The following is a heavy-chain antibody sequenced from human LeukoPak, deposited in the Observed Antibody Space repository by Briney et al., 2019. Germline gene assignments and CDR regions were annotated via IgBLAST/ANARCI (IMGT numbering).Heavy chain of an antibody. Sequence: PSETLSLTCAVSGGSISSSNWWSWVRQPPGKGLEWIGEIYHSGSTNYNPSLKSRVTISVDKSKNQFSLKLSSVTAADTAVYYCAQIAAAGERKVDYWGQGTLVTVSS. J-gene: IGHJ4*02. CDR2: IYHSGST. V-gene: IGHV4-4*02. CDR1: GGSISSSNW. D-gene: IGHD6-13*01. CDR3: AQIAAAGERKVDY.